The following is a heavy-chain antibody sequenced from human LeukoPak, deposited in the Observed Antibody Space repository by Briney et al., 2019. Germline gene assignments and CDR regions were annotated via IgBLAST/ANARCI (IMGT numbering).Heavy chain of an antibody. D-gene: IGHD3-22*01. V-gene: IGHV1-69*04. CDR1: VDTFTIYA. J-gene: IGHJ3*02. CDR2: IIPILSIA. CDR3: ASGLLHFDI. Sequence: ASVKLSCKASVDTFTIYAISWVRQAPGPGLEWMGRIIPILSIANYAQKSQCRVTITADKSTSTAYMELSSLRSEDTAVCYCASGLLHFDIWGQGTMVTVSS.